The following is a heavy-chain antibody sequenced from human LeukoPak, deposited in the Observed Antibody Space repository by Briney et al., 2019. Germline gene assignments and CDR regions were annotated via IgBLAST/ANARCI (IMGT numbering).Heavy chain of an antibody. D-gene: IGHD3-22*01. J-gene: IGHJ4*02. CDR1: GGTFSSYA. Sequence: ASVKVSCKASGGTFSSYAISWVRQAPGQRLEWMGWINAGNGNTKYSQKFQGRVTITRDTSASTAYMELSSLRSEDTAVYYCARAGPLLLSDYWGQGTLVTVSS. V-gene: IGHV1-3*01. CDR3: ARAGPLLLSDY. CDR2: INAGNGNT.